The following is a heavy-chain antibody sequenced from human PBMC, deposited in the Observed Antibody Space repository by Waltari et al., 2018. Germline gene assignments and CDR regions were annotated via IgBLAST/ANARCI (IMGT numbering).Heavy chain of an antibody. J-gene: IGHJ4*02. D-gene: IGHD4-17*01. CDR1: GYTFTGYY. Sequence: QVQLVQSGAEVKKPGASVKVSCKASGYTFTGYYMHWVRQAPGQGLEWMGRINPNSGGTNYAQKFQGRVTMTEDTSTDTAYMELSSLRSEDTAVYYCATGRRAGDYGDYGDFDYWGQGTLVTVSS. CDR2: INPNSGGT. V-gene: IGHV1-2*06. CDR3: ATGRRAGDYGDYGDFDY.